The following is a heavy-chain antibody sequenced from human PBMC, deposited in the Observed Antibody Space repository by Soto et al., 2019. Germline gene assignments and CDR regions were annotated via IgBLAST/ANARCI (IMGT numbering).Heavy chain of an antibody. V-gene: IGHV1-18*04. CDR1: GYTFTSYG. CDR2: ISAYNGNT. J-gene: IGHJ4*02. CDR3: ARATPYRPTVTTLFDY. Sequence: QVKLVQSGAEVKKPGASVKVSCKASGYTFTSYGIIWVRQAPGQGLEWMGWISAYNGNTNYAQKLQGRVTMTTDTSTSTAYMELRSLRSDDTDVYYCARATPYRPTVTTLFDYWGQGTLVTVSS. D-gene: IGHD4-17*01.